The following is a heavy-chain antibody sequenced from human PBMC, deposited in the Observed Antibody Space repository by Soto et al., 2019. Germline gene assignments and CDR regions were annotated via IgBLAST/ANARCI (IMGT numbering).Heavy chain of an antibody. CDR2: IIPIFGTA. CDR1: GGTFSSYA. Sequence: QVQLVQSGAEVKKPGSSVKVSCTASGGTFSSYAISWVRQAPGQGLEWMGGIIPIFGTANYAQKFQGRVTITADESTSTAYMELSRMRPEDTAVYYCAGDGEVVAGTSVYEFDYWGQGTLVTVSS. CDR3: AGDGEVVAGTSVYEFDY. D-gene: IGHD6-19*01. J-gene: IGHJ4*02. V-gene: IGHV1-69*01.